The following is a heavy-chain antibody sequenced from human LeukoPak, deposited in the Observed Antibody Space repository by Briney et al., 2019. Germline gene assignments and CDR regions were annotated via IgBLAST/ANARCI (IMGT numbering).Heavy chain of an antibody. V-gene: IGHV3-48*04. J-gene: IGHJ3*02. D-gene: IGHD5-18*01. Sequence: GGSLRLSCAASGFTFSSYSMNWVRQAPGKGLEWVSYISSSSSTIYYADSVKGRFTISRDNAKNSLYLQMNSLRAEDTALYYCAKVGRGYSYGYGAFDIWGQGTMVTVSS. CDR2: ISSSSSTI. CDR1: GFTFSSYS. CDR3: AKVGRGYSYGYGAFDI.